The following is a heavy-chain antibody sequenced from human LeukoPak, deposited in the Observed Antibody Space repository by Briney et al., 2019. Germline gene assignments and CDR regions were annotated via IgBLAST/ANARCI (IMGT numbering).Heavy chain of an antibody. CDR2: IYTSGST. Sequence: SETLSLTCTVSGGSISSYYWSWIRQPAGKGLEWIGRIYTSGSTNYNPSLKSRVTMSVDTSKNQFSLKLSSVTAADTAVYYCAREIYDFWSGYLFYYYGMDVWGQGTTVTVSS. CDR3: AREIYDFWSGYLFYYYGMDV. D-gene: IGHD3-3*01. V-gene: IGHV4-4*07. J-gene: IGHJ6*02. CDR1: GGSISSYY.